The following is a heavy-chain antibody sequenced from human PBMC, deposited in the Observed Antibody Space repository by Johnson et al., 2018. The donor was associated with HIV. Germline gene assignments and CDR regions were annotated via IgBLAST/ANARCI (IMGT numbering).Heavy chain of an antibody. CDR3: ARDQAAAGGEAFDI. D-gene: IGHD6-13*01. Sequence: VQLVESGGGLIQPGGSLRLSCAASGFTVSSNYMSWVRQAPGKGLEWVSVIYSGGSTYYADSVKGRFTISRDNSKNTLYLQMNSLRAEDTAVYYCARDQAAAGGEAFDIWGQGTMVTVSS. V-gene: IGHV3-66*03. CDR2: IYSGGST. CDR1: GFTVSSNY. J-gene: IGHJ3*02.